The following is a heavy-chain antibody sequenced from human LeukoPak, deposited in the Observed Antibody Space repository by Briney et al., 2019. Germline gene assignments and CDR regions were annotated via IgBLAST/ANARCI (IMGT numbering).Heavy chain of an antibody. V-gene: IGHV1-2*06. CDR2: INPNGGGT. CDR1: GYTFTGYY. Sequence: GASVKVSCTPSGYTFTGYYMHWVRQAPGQGLEWMGRINPNGGGTSYAQKFQGRVTMTRDTSISTAYMELSRLRSDDTAVYYCARVFAYAYGSGSYTLDYWGQGTLVTVSS. J-gene: IGHJ4*02. CDR3: ARVFAYAYGSGSYTLDY. D-gene: IGHD3-10*01.